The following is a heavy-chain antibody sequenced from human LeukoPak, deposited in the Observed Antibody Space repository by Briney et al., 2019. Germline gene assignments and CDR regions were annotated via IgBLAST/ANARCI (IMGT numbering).Heavy chain of an antibody. Sequence: PSETLSLTCTVSGGSISSYYWSWIRQPPGKGLEWIGNIYDRGSTKYNPSLESRVTISVDTSKNQFSLRLSSVTAADTAVYYCARGRTFDNWGQGTLVTDSS. V-gene: IGHV4-59*01. J-gene: IGHJ4*02. CDR1: GGSISSYY. CDR2: IYDRGST. CDR3: ARGRTFDN.